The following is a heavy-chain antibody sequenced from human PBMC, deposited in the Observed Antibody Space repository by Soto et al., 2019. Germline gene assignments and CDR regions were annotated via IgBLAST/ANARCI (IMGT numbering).Heavy chain of an antibody. CDR1: GGSISSGGYS. V-gene: IGHV4-30-2*01. Sequence: QLQLQESGSGLVKPSQTLSLTCAVSGGSISSGGYSWSWIRQPPGKGLEWIGYIYHSGSTYYNPSLKSRVAISVDRSKNQFSRKLSSVTAADTAVYYGARAGGLGAVAADYWGQGTLVTVSS. J-gene: IGHJ4*02. CDR2: IYHSGST. D-gene: IGHD6-19*01. CDR3: ARAGGLGAVAADY.